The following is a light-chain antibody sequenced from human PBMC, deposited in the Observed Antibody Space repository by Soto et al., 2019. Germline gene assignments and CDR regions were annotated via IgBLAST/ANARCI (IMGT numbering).Light chain of an antibody. CDR3: SSYTRAKTYV. Sequence: QSALTQPASVSGSPGRSITISCTGTSSDIGGYNMASWYQRHPRKAPKLMIYEVTNRPSGISDRFSASKSGNTASLTISGLQAEDEGDYYCSSYTRAKTYVFGTGTKVTVL. CDR1: SSDIGGYNM. CDR2: EVT. V-gene: IGLV2-14*01. J-gene: IGLJ1*01.